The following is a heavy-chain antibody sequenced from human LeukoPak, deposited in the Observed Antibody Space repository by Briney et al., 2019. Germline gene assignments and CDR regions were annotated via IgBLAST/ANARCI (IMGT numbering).Heavy chain of an antibody. Sequence: SETLSLTCTVSGGSISSYYWSWIRQPPGKGLEWIGYIYYSGSTNYNPSLKSRVTISVDTSKNQFSLKLSSVTAADTAVYYCARGLTKTHQYSESPVWGQGTMVTVSS. CDR2: IYYSGST. V-gene: IGHV4-59*12. CDR3: ARGLTKTHQYSESPV. D-gene: IGHD1-26*01. J-gene: IGHJ3*01. CDR1: GGSISSYY.